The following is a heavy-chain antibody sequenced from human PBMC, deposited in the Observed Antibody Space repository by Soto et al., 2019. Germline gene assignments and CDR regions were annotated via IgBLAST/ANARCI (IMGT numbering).Heavy chain of an antibody. Sequence: QVQLQESGPGLVKPSQTLSLTCTVSGGSISSGGYYWSWIRQHPGKGLEWIGYIYYSGSTYYNPSLKSRVTISVYTSKNQFSLKLSCVTAADTAVYYCAREESSSWYDSYYYCMDVWGQGTTVTVSS. CDR3: AREESSSWYDSYYYCMDV. CDR1: GGSISSGGYY. D-gene: IGHD6-13*01. CDR2: IYYSGST. J-gene: IGHJ6*02. V-gene: IGHV4-31*03.